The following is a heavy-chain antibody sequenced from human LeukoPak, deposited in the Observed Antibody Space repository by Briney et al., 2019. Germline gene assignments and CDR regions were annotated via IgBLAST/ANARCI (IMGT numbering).Heavy chain of an antibody. CDR2: ISSSTVHT. CDR3: ARDRFDRSGSNWFDP. Sequence: GGSLRLSCAASGFTFSDYYMSWIRQAPGKGLEWISHISSSTVHTTYADSVKGRFTISRDNAKNSLFLQTNSLRAEDTAVYYCARDRFDRSGSNWFDPWGQGTLVTVSS. CDR1: GFTFSDYY. D-gene: IGHD3-22*01. V-gene: IGHV3-11*05. J-gene: IGHJ5*02.